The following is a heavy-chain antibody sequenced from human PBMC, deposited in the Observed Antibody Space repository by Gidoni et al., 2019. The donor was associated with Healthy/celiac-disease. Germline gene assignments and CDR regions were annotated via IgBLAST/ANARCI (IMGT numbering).Heavy chain of an antibody. CDR2: IYYSGST. J-gene: IGHJ4*02. D-gene: IGHD2-2*01. CDR1: GGSISSGDYY. V-gene: IGHV4-30-4*01. Sequence: QVQLQESGPGLVKPSQPLSLTCTVSGGSISSGDYYWSWIRQPPGKGLEWIGYIYYSGSTYYNPSLKSRVTISVDTSKNQFSLKLSSVTAADTAVYYCARGNYCSSTSCYGAIGYWGQGTLVTVSS. CDR3: ARGNYCSSTSCYGAIGY.